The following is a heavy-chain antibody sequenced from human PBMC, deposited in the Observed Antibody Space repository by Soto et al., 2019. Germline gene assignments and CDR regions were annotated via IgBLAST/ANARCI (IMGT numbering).Heavy chain of an antibody. Sequence: QVQLVQSGAEVKKPGSSVKVSCKASGGTFSSHAFSWVRQAPGQGLEWMGDIIPFFDTADYAQKFQGRVTITADESTSTAYMELSSLRSEDTAVYYCARRRLYGSGSYYWFNYFDPWGQGTPVTVSS. CDR1: GGTFSSHA. CDR2: IIPFFDTA. D-gene: IGHD3-10*01. CDR3: ARRRLYGSGSYYWFNYFDP. V-gene: IGHV1-69*12. J-gene: IGHJ5*02.